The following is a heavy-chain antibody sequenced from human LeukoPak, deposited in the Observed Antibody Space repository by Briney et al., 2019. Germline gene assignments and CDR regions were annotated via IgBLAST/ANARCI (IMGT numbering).Heavy chain of an antibody. V-gene: IGHV3-30-3*01. Sequence: GGSLRLSCAASGFTFSSYAMHWVRQAPGKGLEWVAVISYDGSNKYYADSVKGRFTISRDNSKNTLYLQMNSLRAEDTAVYYCARGAPPSLKKSNFDYWGQGTLVTVSS. CDR1: GFTFSSYA. CDR2: ISYDGSNK. J-gene: IGHJ4*02. CDR3: ARGAPPSLKKSNFDY.